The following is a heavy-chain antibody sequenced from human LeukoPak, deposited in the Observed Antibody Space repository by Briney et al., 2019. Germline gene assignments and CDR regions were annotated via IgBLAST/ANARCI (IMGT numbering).Heavy chain of an antibody. CDR1: GGSISSGGYY. J-gene: IGHJ4*02. Sequence: SETLSLTCTVSGGSISSGGYYWSWIRQHPGKGLEWIGYIYYSGSTYYNPSLKSRVTISVDTSKNQFSLKLSSVTAADTAAYYCASGPLTSPYFDYWGQGTLVTVSS. CDR2: IYYSGST. V-gene: IGHV4-31*03. D-gene: IGHD2-21*02. CDR3: ASGPLTSPYFDY.